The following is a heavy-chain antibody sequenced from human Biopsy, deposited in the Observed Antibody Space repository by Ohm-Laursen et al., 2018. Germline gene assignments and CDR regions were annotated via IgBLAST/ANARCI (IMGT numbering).Heavy chain of an antibody. CDR2: IRSTGGST. D-gene: IGHD3-3*01. CDR1: GFRFDDYA. Sequence: SLRLSCAASGFRFDDYAMQWVRQAPGKGLEWVSAIRSTGGSTYYANSVKGRFTISRDNSKNILFLQVNNLRAEDTAIYYCTKADDFWSPEGYYYYFSGMDVWGQGTTVTVSS. V-gene: IGHV3-23*01. J-gene: IGHJ6*02. CDR3: TKADDFWSPEGYYYYFSGMDV.